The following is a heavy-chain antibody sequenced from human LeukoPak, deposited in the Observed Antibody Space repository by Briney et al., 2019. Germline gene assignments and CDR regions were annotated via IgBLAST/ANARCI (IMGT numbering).Heavy chain of an antibody. D-gene: IGHD2-2*01. CDR3: TRGLPRDGLAAANEY. V-gene: IGHV1-8*03. CDR2: MNPKTGNT. J-gene: IGHJ4*02. CDR1: GYTFSSYD. Sequence: ASVKVSCKASGYTFSSYDINWVRQAAGQGLEWMGWMNPKTGNTGFSQKFQGRVTITRDTSISTAYMELSRLTSEDTGVYYCTRGLPRDGLAAANEYWGQGSLVTVSS.